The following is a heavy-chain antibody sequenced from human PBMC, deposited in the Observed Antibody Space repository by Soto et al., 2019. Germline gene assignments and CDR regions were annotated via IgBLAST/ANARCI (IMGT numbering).Heavy chain of an antibody. Sequence: ASVMVSCKATGYTFTSYGISWVRQAPGQGLEWMGWISAYNGNTNYAQKLQGRVTMTTDTSTSTAYMELRSLRSDDTAVYYCARSDDTAMHWFDPWGQGTLVTVSS. D-gene: IGHD5-18*01. J-gene: IGHJ5*02. V-gene: IGHV1-18*01. CDR3: ARSDDTAMHWFDP. CDR1: GYTFTSYG. CDR2: ISAYNGNT.